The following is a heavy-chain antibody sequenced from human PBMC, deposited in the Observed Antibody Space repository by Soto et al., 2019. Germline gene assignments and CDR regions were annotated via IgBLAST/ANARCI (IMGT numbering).Heavy chain of an antibody. V-gene: IGHV1-69*01. CDR1: GGTFSSYA. J-gene: IGHJ1*01. CDR2: SIPTFGTA. CDR3: ARDRARRGAVADTPRDFQH. D-gene: IGHD6-19*01. Sequence: QVQLVQSGAEVKKPGSSVKVSCKASGGTFSSYAISWVRQAPGQGLEWMGGSIPTFGTANYEQKFQGRVTITADESTSTADMKLSSVRSEDTAVYYCARDRARRGAVADTPRDFQHWGQGTLVTVSS.